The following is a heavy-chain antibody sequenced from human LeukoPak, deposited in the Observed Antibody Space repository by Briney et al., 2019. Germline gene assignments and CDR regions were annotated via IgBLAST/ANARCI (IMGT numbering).Heavy chain of an antibody. Sequence: GGSLRLSCAASGFTFNYYGVNWVRQAPGKGLEWVSGINWNGGSTGYADSVKGRFTISRDNAKNSLYLQMNSLRAEDTALYHCARVRNYYDSSGFMYYYYYMDVWGKGTTVTISS. CDR2: INWNGGST. D-gene: IGHD3-22*01. J-gene: IGHJ6*03. CDR1: GFTFNYYG. CDR3: ARVRNYYDSSGFMYYYYYMDV. V-gene: IGHV3-20*01.